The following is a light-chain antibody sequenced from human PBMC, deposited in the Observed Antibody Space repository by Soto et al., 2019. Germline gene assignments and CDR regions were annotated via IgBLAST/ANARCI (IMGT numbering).Light chain of an antibody. CDR1: SSDVGSYNL. CDR3: CSYAGSSFYV. J-gene: IGLJ1*01. V-gene: IGLV2-23*02. Sequence: QSVLTQPASVSGSPGQSITIPCTGTSSDVGSYNLVSWYQQHPGKAPKLMIYEVSKRPSGVSNRFSGSKSGNTASLTISGLQAEDEADYYCCSYAGSSFYVFGTGTKVTVL. CDR2: EVS.